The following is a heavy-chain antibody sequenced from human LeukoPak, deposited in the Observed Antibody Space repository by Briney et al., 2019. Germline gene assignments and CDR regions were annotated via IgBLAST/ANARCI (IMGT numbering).Heavy chain of an antibody. V-gene: IGHV1-24*01. CDR2: FDPEDGET. CDR3: ATRVQAAGDAFDI. J-gene: IGHJ3*02. D-gene: IGHD2-2*01. Sequence: GASVKVSCKVSGYTLTELSIHWVRQAHGKGLEWMGGFDPEDGETIYAQKSQGRVTMTEDTSTDTAYMELSSLRSEDTAVYYCATRVQAAGDAFDIWGQGTMVTVSS. CDR1: GYTLTELS.